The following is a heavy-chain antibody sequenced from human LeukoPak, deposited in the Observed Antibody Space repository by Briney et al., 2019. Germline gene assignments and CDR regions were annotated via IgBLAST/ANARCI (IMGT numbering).Heavy chain of an antibody. CDR1: GGSISSSSYY. CDR3: ARGWHTMVRGVIKVFQH. CDR2: IYYSGST. J-gene: IGHJ1*01. Sequence: PSETLSLTCTVSGGSISSSSYYWGWIRQPPGKGLEWIGSIYYSGSTYYNPSLKSRVTISVDTSKNQFSLKLSSVTAADTAVYYCARGWHTMVRGVIKVFQHWGQGTLVTVSS. D-gene: IGHD3-10*01. V-gene: IGHV4-39*01.